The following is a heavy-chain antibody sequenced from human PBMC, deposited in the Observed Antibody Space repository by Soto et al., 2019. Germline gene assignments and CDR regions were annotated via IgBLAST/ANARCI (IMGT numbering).Heavy chain of an antibody. CDR2: IYPSDSDT. J-gene: IGHJ4*02. CDR1: GYTFTSYC. Sequence: GESLKISCTTSGYTFTSYCVGWVRQRPGEGLEWMGIIYPSDSDTRYSPSFQGHVMFSVDKSLETAYLEWSSLKTSDTAVYFCARRAGVMVPFDYWGQGTQVTVSS. D-gene: IGHD3-16*01. CDR3: ARRAGVMVPFDY. V-gene: IGHV5-51*01.